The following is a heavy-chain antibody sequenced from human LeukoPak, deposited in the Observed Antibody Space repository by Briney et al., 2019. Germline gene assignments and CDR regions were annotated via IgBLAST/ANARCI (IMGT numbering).Heavy chain of an antibody. CDR1: GFTFSSYD. CDR3: AKQNCGGGSCYSGDYFDN. Sequence: GGSLRLSCAASGFTFSSYDMSWVRQAPGKGLEWVSGISGGGNTFYSDAVKGRFTIFRDNSKNTLYLQMNSLRAEDTAVYYCAKQNCGGGSCYSGDYFDNWGQGTLVTVSS. D-gene: IGHD2-15*01. CDR2: ISGGGNT. V-gene: IGHV3-23*01. J-gene: IGHJ4*02.